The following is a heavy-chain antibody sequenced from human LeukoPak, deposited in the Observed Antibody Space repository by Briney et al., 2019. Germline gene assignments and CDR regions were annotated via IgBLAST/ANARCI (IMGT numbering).Heavy chain of an antibody. D-gene: IGHD2-15*01. Sequence: GESLKISCKGSGYSFTSDWIGWVRQMPGKGLEWIWIIYPVDSDTRYSPSFQGQVTISADKSISTAYLQWSSLKASDTAIYYCASEYCSGGNCYFDYWGQGTLVTVSS. V-gene: IGHV5-51*01. J-gene: IGHJ4*02. CDR1: GYSFTSDW. CDR3: ASEYCSGGNCYFDY. CDR2: IYPVDSDT.